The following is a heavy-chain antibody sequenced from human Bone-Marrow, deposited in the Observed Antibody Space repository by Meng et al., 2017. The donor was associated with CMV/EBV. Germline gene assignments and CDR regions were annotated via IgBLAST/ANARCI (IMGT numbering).Heavy chain of an antibody. V-gene: IGHV4-39*07. CDR1: GGSISSSDYY. Sequence: SETLSLTCTVSGGSISSSDYYWSWIRQPPGKGLEWIGEINHSGSTNYNPTLKSRVTISVYTSKNQFSLKLSSVTAADTAVYYCARGRRVQWFGELLHHWIDPWGQGTLVTVSS. D-gene: IGHD3-10*01. CDR2: INHSGST. CDR3: ARGRRVQWFGELLHHWIDP. J-gene: IGHJ5*02.